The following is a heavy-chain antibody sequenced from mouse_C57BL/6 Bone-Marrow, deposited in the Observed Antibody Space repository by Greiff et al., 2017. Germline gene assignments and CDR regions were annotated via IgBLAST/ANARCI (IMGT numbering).Heavy chain of an antibody. V-gene: IGHV5-4*03. Sequence: EVKVVESGGGLVKPGGSLKLSCAASGFTFSSYAMSWVRQTPEKRLEWVATISDGGSYTYYPDNVKGRFTISRDNAKNNLYLQMSHLKSEDTAMFDCARGGDYDSWFAYWGQGTLVTVSA. D-gene: IGHD2-4*01. J-gene: IGHJ3*01. CDR1: GFTFSSYA. CDR3: ARGGDYDSWFAY. CDR2: ISDGGSYT.